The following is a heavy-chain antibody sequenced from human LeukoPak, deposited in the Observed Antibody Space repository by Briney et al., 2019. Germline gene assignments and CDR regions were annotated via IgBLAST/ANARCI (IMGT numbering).Heavy chain of an antibody. Sequence: SETLSLTCTVSGGSISSSSYYWGWIRQPPGKGLEWIGSIYYSGSTNYNPSLKSRVTISVDTSKNQFSLKLSSVTAADTAVYYCARDIDRFDPWGQGTLVTVSS. CDR2: IYYSGST. J-gene: IGHJ5*02. CDR3: ARDIDRFDP. V-gene: IGHV4-39*07. CDR1: GGSISSSSYY.